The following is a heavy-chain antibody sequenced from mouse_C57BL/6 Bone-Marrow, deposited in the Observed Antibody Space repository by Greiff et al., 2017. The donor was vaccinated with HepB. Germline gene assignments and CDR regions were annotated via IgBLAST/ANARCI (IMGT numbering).Heavy chain of an antibody. Sequence: QVQLKESGAELVRPGTSVKVSCKASGYAFTNYLIEWVKQRPGQGLEWIGVINPGSGGTNYNEKFKGKATLTADKSSSTAYMQLSSLTSEDSAVYFCARSDYEYYAMDYWGQGTSVTVSS. CDR3: ARSDYEYYAMDY. CDR2: INPGSGGT. CDR1: GYAFTNYL. J-gene: IGHJ4*01. D-gene: IGHD2-4*01. V-gene: IGHV1-54*01.